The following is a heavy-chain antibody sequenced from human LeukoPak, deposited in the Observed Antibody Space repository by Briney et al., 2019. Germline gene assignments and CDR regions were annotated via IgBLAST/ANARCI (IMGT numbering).Heavy chain of an antibody. CDR3: ARVGDYGDYRPLDY. CDR2: INHSGST. Sequence: PSETLSLTCAVYGGSFSGYYWSWIRQPPGKGLEWIGEINHSGSTNYNPPLKSRVTISVDTSKNQFSLKLSSVTAADTAVYYCARVGDYGDYRPLDYWGQGTLVTVSS. V-gene: IGHV4-34*01. D-gene: IGHD4-17*01. J-gene: IGHJ4*02. CDR1: GGSFSGYY.